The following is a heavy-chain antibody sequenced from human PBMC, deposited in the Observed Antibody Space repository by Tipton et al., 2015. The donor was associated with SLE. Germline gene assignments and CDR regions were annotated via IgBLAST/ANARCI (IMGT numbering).Heavy chain of an antibody. D-gene: IGHD3-22*01. CDR3: ARDPPWVTMNYYGMDV. CDR1: GGSISSHY. Sequence: TLSLTCTVSGGSISSHYWSWIRQPPGKGLEWIGEINHSGSTNYNPSLKSRVTISVDTSKNQFSLKLSSVTAADTAVYYCARDPPWVTMNYYGMDVWGQGTTVTVSS. V-gene: IGHV4-59*11. J-gene: IGHJ6*02. CDR2: INHSGST.